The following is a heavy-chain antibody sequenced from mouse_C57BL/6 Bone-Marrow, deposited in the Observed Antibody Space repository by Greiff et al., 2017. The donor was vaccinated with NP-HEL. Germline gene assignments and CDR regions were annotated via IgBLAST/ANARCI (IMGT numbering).Heavy chain of an antibody. CDR2: INPNNGGT. D-gene: IGHD2-3*01. CDR3: AKGWLLPLFDY. V-gene: IGHV1-26*01. CDR1: GYTFTDYY. Sequence: VQLKQSGPELVKPGASVKISCKASGYTFTDYYMNWVKQSHGKSLEWIGDINPNNGGTSYNQKFKGKATLTVDKSSSTAYMELRSLTSEDSAVYYCAKGWLLPLFDYWGQGTTLTVSS. J-gene: IGHJ2*01.